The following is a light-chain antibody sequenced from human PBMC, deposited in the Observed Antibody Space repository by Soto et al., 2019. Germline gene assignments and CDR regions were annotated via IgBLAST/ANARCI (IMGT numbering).Light chain of an antibody. CDR2: DAS. Sequence: DIPMTQSPSTLSASVGDRVTITCRASQSISNYLAWYQQKPGIAPKLLIYDASSLVSGVPSRFSGSGSGTEFTLTISSLQPDDFATYYCQQYSGSPYTFGQGTKLEI. CDR3: QQYSGSPYT. J-gene: IGKJ2*01. V-gene: IGKV1-5*01. CDR1: QSISNY.